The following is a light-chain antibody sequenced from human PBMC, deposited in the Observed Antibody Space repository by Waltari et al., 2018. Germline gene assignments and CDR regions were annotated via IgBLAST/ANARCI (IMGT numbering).Light chain of an antibody. J-gene: IGLJ2*01. CDR3: SSRDNSGKHVV. V-gene: IGLV3-19*01. Sequence: SSELTQDPTVSVALGQTVRITCQGDSLRSYLANWFQQKPGQAPVLVIYGENQRPTGIPDRFCGSTSGNTAALTITGAQAEDESDYYCSSRDNSGKHVVFGGGTKLTVL. CDR1: SLRSYL. CDR2: GEN.